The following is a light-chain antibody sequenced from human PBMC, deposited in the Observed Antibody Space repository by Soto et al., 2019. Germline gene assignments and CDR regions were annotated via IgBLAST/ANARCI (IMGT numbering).Light chain of an antibody. Sequence: AIQLTQSPSSLSSSLGDRVTLTCRANQGVANALAWYQHNPGKAPKFLIYDASNVESGVPSRFSGSGSGTDFTLTSSSLPAEDFATYCWQQFNRYPRTFGGGTKVEIK. CDR3: QQFNRYPRT. CDR1: QGVANA. V-gene: IGKV1-13*02. J-gene: IGKJ4*02. CDR2: DAS.